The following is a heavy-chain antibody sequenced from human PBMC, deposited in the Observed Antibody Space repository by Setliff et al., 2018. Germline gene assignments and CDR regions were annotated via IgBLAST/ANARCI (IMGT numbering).Heavy chain of an antibody. CDR2: IYHSGST. V-gene: IGHV4-38-2*01. D-gene: IGHD1-26*01. Sequence: PSETMSLTCAVSGYSISSGYYWGWIRQPPGKGLEWIGSIYHSGSTYYNPPLKSRVTISVDTSKNQFSLKLSSVTAADTAVYYCARVPGGRFDYWGQGTLVTVSS. CDR1: GYSISSGYY. CDR3: ARVPGGRFDY. J-gene: IGHJ4*02.